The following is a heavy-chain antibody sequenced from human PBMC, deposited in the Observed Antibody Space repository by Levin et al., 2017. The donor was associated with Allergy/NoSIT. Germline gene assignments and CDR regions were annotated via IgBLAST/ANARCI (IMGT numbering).Heavy chain of an antibody. CDR2: INWNGGST. CDR1: GFTFDDYG. V-gene: IGHV3-20*01. Sequence: GESLKISCAASGFTFDDYGMSWVRQAPGKGLEWVSGINWNGGSTGYADSVKGRFTISRDNAKNSLYLQMNSLRAEDTALYHCARGLYSGYAGGFDCWGQGTLITVSS. CDR3: ARGLYSGYAGGFDC. D-gene: IGHD5-12*01. J-gene: IGHJ4*02.